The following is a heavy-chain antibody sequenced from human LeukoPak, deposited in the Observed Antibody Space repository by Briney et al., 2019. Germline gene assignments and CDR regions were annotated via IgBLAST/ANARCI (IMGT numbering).Heavy chain of an antibody. CDR1: GFAVSTYS. Sequence: GGSLRLSCAASGFAVSTYSIKCVRQAPGKGLEWVSYISSSSGTIYYADSVKGRFTISRDNAKNSLYLQMNSLRDEDTAVYYFARVYSYGYSIANRGQGTLVTVSS. D-gene: IGHD5-18*01. V-gene: IGHV3-48*02. J-gene: IGHJ4*02. CDR3: ARVYSYGYSIAN. CDR2: ISSSSGTI.